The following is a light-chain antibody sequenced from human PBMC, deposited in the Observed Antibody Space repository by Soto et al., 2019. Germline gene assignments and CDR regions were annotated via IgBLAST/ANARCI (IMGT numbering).Light chain of an antibody. V-gene: IGKV3D-20*02. CDR2: GGS. CDR1: QSVNKCY. CDR3: QQRHMWPIT. Sequence: EIVLTQSPGTLVLSPGDIATLSCRASQSVNKCYLCWYQLKPCQAPRRLIYGGSSRATGIPERMSGRGFGTDFTPTISRREPEDSAVYYCQQRHMWPITFGQGTRLEIK. J-gene: IGKJ5*01.